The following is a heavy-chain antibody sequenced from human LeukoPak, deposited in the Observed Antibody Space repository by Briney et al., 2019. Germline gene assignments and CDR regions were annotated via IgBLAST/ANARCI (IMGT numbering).Heavy chain of an antibody. D-gene: IGHD2-2*01. CDR1: GYTFTSYA. CDR2: INAGNGNT. CDR3: ASSYCSSTSCYPYYYYGMDV. Sequence: ASVKVSCKASGYTFTSYAMHWVRQAPGQRLEWMGWINAGNGNTKYSQKFQGRVTITRVTSASTAYMELSSLRSEDTAVYYCASSYCSSTSCYPYYYYGMDVWGQGTTVTVSS. J-gene: IGHJ6*02. V-gene: IGHV1-3*01.